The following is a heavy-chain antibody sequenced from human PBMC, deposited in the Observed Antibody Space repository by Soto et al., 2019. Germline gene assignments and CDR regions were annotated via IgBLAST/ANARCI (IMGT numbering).Heavy chain of an antibody. CDR3: ARRGLGYCSSTSCYEPSYYMDV. J-gene: IGHJ6*03. V-gene: IGHV3-13*01. D-gene: IGHD2-2*01. CDR2: IGTAGDT. Sequence: GGSLRLSCAASGFTFSSYDMHWVRQATGKGLEWVSAIGTAGDTYYPGSVKGRFTISRENAKNSLYLQMNSLRAGDTAVYYCARRGLGYCSSTSCYEPSYYMDVWGKGTTVTVSS. CDR1: GFTFSSYD.